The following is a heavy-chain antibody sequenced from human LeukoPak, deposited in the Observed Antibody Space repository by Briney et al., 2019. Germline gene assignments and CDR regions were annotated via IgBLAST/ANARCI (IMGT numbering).Heavy chain of an antibody. J-gene: IGHJ4*02. CDR2: ISAYNGNT. D-gene: IGHD5-24*01. CDR1: GYTFTSYG. CDR3: ARGQGIEMATIFNDGIDY. V-gene: IGHV1-18*01. Sequence: ASVKVSCKASGYTFTSYGISWVRQAPGQGLEWMGWISAYNGNTNYAQKLQGRVTMTTDTSTSTAYMELRGLRSDDTAVYYCARGQGIEMATIFNDGIDYWGQGTLVTVSS.